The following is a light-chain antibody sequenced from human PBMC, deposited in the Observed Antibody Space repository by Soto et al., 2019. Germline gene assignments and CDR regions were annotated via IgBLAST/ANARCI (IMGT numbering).Light chain of an antibody. CDR2: KAS. CDR1: QSISSW. J-gene: IGKJ1*01. CDR3: QQYNDNWT. Sequence: IQMTQSPSTLAASVGDRGTITCRASQSISSWLAWYQQKPGTAPKLLIYKASTLQSGVPSRFSGSGSGTEFTLTISSLQHDDSATYSCQQYNDNWTFGQGTKVEIK. V-gene: IGKV1-5*03.